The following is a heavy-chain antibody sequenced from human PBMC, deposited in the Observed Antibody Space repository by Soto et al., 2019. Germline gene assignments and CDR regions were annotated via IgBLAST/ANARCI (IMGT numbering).Heavy chain of an antibody. CDR3: ARRYGRAFDY. CDR2: IYYSGST. Sequence: PSETLSLTCTVSGGSISSGDYYWSWIRQPPGKGLEWIGYIYYSGSTNYNLSLESRVTVSVDTSKNQFFLKVTSVIAADTAVYYCARRYGRAFDYWGQGTLVTVSS. D-gene: IGHD1-1*01. CDR1: GGSISSGDYY. J-gene: IGHJ4*02. V-gene: IGHV4-30-4*01.